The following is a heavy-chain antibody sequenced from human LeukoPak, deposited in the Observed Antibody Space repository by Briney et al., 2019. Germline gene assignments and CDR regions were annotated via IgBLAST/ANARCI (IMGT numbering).Heavy chain of an antibody. CDR2: ISSSSSYI. Sequence: PGESLRLSCATFGFTVSTNYVSWVRQAPGKGLEWVSSISSSSSYIYYADSVKGRFTISRDNAKNSLYLQMNSLRAEDTAVYYCARDKRRYCSSTSCFRHYYYYGMDVWGQGTTVTVSS. CDR3: ARDKRRYCSSTSCFRHYYYYGMDV. D-gene: IGHD2-2*01. V-gene: IGHV3-21*01. CDR1: GFTVSTNY. J-gene: IGHJ6*02.